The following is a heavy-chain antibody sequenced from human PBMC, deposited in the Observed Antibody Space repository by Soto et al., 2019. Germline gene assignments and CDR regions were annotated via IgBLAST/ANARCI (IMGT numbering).Heavy chain of an antibody. CDR1: GYSFTSYW. J-gene: IGHJ6*02. CDR2: IYPGDSDT. CDR3: ARLGLGSSGSKSYYYYYGMDV. Sequence: GESLKISCKGSGYSFTSYWIGWVRQMPGKGLEWMGIIYPGDSDTRYSPSFQGQVTISADKSISTAYLQWSSLKASDTAMYYCARLGLGSSGSKSYYYYYGMDVWGQGTTVTV. D-gene: IGHD1-26*01. V-gene: IGHV5-51*01.